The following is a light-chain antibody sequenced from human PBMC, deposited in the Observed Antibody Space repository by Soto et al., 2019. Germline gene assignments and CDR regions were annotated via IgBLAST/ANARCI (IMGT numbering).Light chain of an antibody. CDR2: RAS. V-gene: IGKV4-1*01. J-gene: IGKJ1*01. CDR1: LIVLHSSNNENS. Sequence: LMTPSPDSLAVSMGERATMNCKSSLIVLHSSNNENSVAWYQQKAGQRPKLLIYRASIRESGVPDRFSGSGAGTDFTLTISSLQSEDVAVYYCQQYYTGIAFGQGTKV. CDR3: QQYYTGIA.